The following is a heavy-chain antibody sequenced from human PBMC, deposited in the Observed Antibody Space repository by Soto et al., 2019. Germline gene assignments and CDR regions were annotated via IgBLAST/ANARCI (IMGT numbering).Heavy chain of an antibody. D-gene: IGHD6-19*01. J-gene: IGHJ4*02. Sequence: PSETLSLTCTVSGGSISSSSYYWGWIRQPPGKGLEWIGSIYYSGSTYYNPSLKSRVTISVDTSKNQFSLKLSSVTAADTAVYYCARGMVAVAGTDYWGQGTLVTVSS. V-gene: IGHV4-39*07. CDR3: ARGMVAVAGTDY. CDR1: GGSISSSSYY. CDR2: IYYSGST.